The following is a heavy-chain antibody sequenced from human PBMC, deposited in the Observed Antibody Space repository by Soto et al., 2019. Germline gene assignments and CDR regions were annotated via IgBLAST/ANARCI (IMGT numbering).Heavy chain of an antibody. CDR3: AKGLINGRWYAED. CDR2: ISESGTGT. D-gene: IGHD6-13*01. CDR1: GFTFSSCV. V-gene: IGHV3-23*01. Sequence: EVHLLESGGGLVQPGESLRLSCGASGFTFSSCVMTWVRQAPGKGLEWVSCISESGTGTYYADSVTGRFTISRDTSKNTMYLQMNNLRAEDTGVYYCAKGLINGRWYAEDWGQGTLVTVSS. J-gene: IGHJ4*02.